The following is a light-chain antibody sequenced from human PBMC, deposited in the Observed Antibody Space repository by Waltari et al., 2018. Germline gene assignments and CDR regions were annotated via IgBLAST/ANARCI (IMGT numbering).Light chain of an antibody. CDR1: RSIFYSSRYKNY. CDR3: QQYLRTPPT. Sequence: DIVMTQSPGSLAVSLGEGATINCRSSRSIFYSSRYKNYLAWYQQRPGQPPRLIISWATTRESGVPDRFIGSGSETDFTLTITSLQAEDVAVYYCQQYLRTPPTFGQGTKVEI. V-gene: IGKV4-1*01. CDR2: WAT. J-gene: IGKJ1*01.